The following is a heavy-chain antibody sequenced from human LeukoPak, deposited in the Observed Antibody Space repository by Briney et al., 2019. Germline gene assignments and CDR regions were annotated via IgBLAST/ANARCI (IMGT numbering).Heavy chain of an antibody. CDR1: GFTVSSNY. V-gene: IGHV3-66*01. J-gene: IGHJ4*02. CDR2: IYSGGST. Sequence: GGSLRLSCAASGFTVSSNYMSWVRPAPGKGLEWVSVIYSGGSTYYADSVKGRFTISRDNSKNTLYLQMNSLRAEDTAVYYCARDRRGAGLDYWGQGTLVTVSS. CDR3: ARDRRGAGLDY. D-gene: IGHD3-16*01.